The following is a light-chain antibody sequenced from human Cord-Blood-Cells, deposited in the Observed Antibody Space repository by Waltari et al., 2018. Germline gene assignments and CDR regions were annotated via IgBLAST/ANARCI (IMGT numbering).Light chain of an antibody. CDR1: QSISSW. CDR2: DAS. Sequence: GDRVTITCRASQSISSWLAWYQQKPGKAPKLLIYDASSLESGVPSRFSGSGSGTEFTLTISSLQHDDFATYYCQQYNSYSPTFGQGTKLEIK. CDR3: QQYNSYSPT. J-gene: IGKJ2*01. V-gene: IGKV1-5*01.